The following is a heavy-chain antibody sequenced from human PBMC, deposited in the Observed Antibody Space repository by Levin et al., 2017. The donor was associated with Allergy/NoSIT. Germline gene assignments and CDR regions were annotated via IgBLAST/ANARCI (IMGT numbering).Heavy chain of an antibody. J-gene: IGHJ4*02. CDR2: ISHDGSNK. Sequence: GESLKISCAASGFTFSTYGMHWVRQAPGKGLEWLTIISHDGSNKYYADSVKGRFTISRDNSKNTLYLQMNSLRTEDTAVYFCAKDYIAVPNNVEYYFDYWGQGTLVTVSS. D-gene: IGHD6-19*01. V-gene: IGHV3-30*18. CDR1: GFTFSTYG. CDR3: AKDYIAVPNNVEYYFDY.